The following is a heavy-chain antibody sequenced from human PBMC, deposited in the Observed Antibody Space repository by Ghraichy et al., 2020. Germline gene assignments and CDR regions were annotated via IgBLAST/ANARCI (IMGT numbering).Heavy chain of an antibody. Sequence: SLNISCTVSGGSISSGGYYWSWIRQHPGKGLEWIGYIYYSGSTYYNPSLKSRVTISVDTSKNQFSLKLSSVTAADTAMYYCARDAITMVRGVIINYFDYWGQGTLVTVSS. CDR2: IYYSGST. CDR3: ARDAITMVRGVIINYFDY. J-gene: IGHJ4*02. CDR1: GGSISSGGYY. D-gene: IGHD3-10*01. V-gene: IGHV4-31*03.